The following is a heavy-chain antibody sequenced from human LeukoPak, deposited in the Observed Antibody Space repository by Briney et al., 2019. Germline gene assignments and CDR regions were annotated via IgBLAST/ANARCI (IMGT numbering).Heavy chain of an antibody. CDR1: GYTLTELS. Sequence: ASVKVSCKVSGYTLTELSMHWVRQAPGKGLEWMGGFDPEDGETIYAQKFQGRVTMTEDTSTDTAYMELSSLRSEDTAVYYCATGNYYGPGSYPPIDYWGREPWSPSPQ. J-gene: IGHJ4*02. V-gene: IGHV1-24*01. CDR2: FDPEDGET. CDR3: ATGNYYGPGSYPPIDY. D-gene: IGHD3-10*01.